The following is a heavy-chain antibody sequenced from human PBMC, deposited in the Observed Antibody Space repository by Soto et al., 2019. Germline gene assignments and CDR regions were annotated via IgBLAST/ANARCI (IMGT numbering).Heavy chain of an antibody. CDR2: ISGSGCST. Sequence: EVQLLESGGGLVQPGGSLRLSCAASGFTFSSYAMNWVRQAPGKGLEWVSAISGSGCSTYYADSVKGRFTISRDNSKNTLYLQMNRLRAEDTAVYYCAKGSIITFGGVIVAFDYWGQGTLVTVSS. CDR3: AKGSIITFGGVIVAFDY. V-gene: IGHV3-23*01. CDR1: GFTFSSYA. J-gene: IGHJ4*02. D-gene: IGHD3-16*02.